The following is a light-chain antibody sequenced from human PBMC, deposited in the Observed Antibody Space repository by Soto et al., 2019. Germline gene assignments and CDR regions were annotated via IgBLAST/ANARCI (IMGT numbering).Light chain of an antibody. V-gene: IGLV2-11*01. Sequence: QSALTQPRSVSGSPGQSVTISCTGTSSDVGAYNFVSWYRQHPGKAPKLMIYDVTKRPSGVPDRFSGSKSSNTASLTISGLQAEDEADFYCCIYAGTYKVFGTGTKLTVL. CDR3: CIYAGTYKV. CDR1: SSDVGAYNF. CDR2: DVT. J-gene: IGLJ1*01.